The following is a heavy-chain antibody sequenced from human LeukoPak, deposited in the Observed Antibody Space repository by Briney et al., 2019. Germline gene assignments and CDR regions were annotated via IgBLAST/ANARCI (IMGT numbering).Heavy chain of an antibody. V-gene: IGHV1-18*01. CDR1: GYTFTSYG. CDR3: ARGPAADSSGYYSSDGAFDI. J-gene: IGHJ3*02. CDR2: ISAYNGNT. Sequence: ASVKVSCKASGYTFTSYGISWVRQAPGQGLEWMGWISAYNGNTNYAQKLQGRVTMTTDTSTSTAYMELRSLRSDDTAVYYCARGPAADSSGYYSSDGAFDIWGQGTMVTVSS. D-gene: IGHD3-22*01.